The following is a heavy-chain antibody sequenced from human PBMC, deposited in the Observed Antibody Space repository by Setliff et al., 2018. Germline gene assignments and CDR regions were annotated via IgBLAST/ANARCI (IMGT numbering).Heavy chain of an antibody. Sequence: SDTLSLTCTVSGGSISSDYWSWIRHPPGKGLELIGEINHSGSTNYNPSLKSRVTISVDTSKTQFSLNLRFVTAADTEVYYCARFGVSASVARFSPPIWGPGSLVTVSS. D-gene: IGHD3-16*01. CDR1: GGSISSDY. CDR3: ARFGVSASVARFSPPI. V-gene: IGHV4-4*08. CDR2: INHSGST. J-gene: IGHJ4*02.